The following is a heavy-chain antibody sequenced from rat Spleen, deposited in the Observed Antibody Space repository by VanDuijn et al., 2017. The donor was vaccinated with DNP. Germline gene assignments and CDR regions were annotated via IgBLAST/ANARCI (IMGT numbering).Heavy chain of an antibody. CDR3: ARVGDLHDGGDGDVLDA. Sequence: EVQLVESGGDLVQPGRSLKVSCVVSGFTFNKYWMTWIRQVPGKGLEWVASITTSGDSTSSPDSVKGRFTISRDNAKTILYLQMDSLRSEDTATYYCARVGDLHDGGDGDVLDAWGQGTSVTVSS. CDR2: ITTSGDST. D-gene: IGHD1-12*02. V-gene: IGHV5-31*01. CDR1: GFTFNKYW. J-gene: IGHJ4*01.